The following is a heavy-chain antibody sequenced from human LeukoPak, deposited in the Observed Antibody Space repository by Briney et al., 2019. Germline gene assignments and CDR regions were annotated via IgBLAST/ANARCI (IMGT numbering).Heavy chain of an antibody. J-gene: IGHJ6*02. CDR3: ARDTKRDGYNWGYYYYYYGMDV. V-gene: IGHV3-30*04. D-gene: IGHD5-24*01. CDR1: GFTFSSYA. CDR2: ISYDGSNK. Sequence: PGGSLRLSCAASGFTFSSYAMHWVRQAPGKGLEWVAVISYDGSNKYHADSVKGRFTISRDNAKNSLYLQMNSLRAEDTAVYYCARDTKRDGYNWGYYYYYYGMDVWGQGTTVTVPS.